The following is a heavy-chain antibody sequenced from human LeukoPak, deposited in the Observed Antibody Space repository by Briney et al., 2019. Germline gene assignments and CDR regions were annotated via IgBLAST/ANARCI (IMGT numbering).Heavy chain of an antibody. CDR1: GGSVSSGSYY. CDR2: IYYSGST. Sequence: PSETLSLTCTVSGGSVSSGSYYWSWIRQPPGTGLEWIGYIYYSGSTNYNPSLKSRVTISVDTSKNQFSLKLSSVTAADTAVYYCARVTYYDTIQTYYFDYWGQGTLVTVSS. D-gene: IGHD3-22*01. J-gene: IGHJ4*02. V-gene: IGHV4-61*01. CDR3: ARVTYYDTIQTYYFDY.